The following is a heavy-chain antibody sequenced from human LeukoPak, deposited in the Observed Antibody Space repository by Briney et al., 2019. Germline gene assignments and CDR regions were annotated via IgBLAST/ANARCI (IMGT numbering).Heavy chain of an antibody. V-gene: IGHV4-4*07. Sequence: SETLSLTCSVSGDSIDSYYLSWVRQPAGKGLEWIGRIYKSVITINPSLKSRVTMSVDTSKNQVSLKLSSVTAADTAVYYCARGQGVADDYWGQGTLVTVSS. D-gene: IGHD6-19*01. CDR1: GDSIDSYY. CDR3: ARGQGVADDY. CDR2: IYKSVIT. J-gene: IGHJ4*02.